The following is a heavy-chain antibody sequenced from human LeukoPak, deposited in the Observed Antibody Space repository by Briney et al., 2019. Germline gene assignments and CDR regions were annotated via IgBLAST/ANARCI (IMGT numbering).Heavy chain of an antibody. J-gene: IGHJ5*02. Sequence: GGSLRLSCAVSGFTFSRYWMSWVRQAPGKGLEWVANIKQDGSEKYYVDSVKGRFTISRDNAKNSLYLQMNSLRAEDTAVYYCARDYYDSSGYSSWGQGTLVTVSS. CDR2: IKQDGSEK. V-gene: IGHV3-7*01. CDR1: GFTFSRYW. CDR3: ARDYYDSSGYSS. D-gene: IGHD3-22*01.